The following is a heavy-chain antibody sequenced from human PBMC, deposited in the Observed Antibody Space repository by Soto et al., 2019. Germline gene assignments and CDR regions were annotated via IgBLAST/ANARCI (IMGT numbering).Heavy chain of an antibody. Sequence: PSETLSLTCAVYGGSFSGYYWSWIRQPPGKGLEWIGEINHSGSTNYNPSLKSRVTISVDTSKNQFSLKLSSVTAADTAVYYCARGRGWFGAKTPTPLDYWGQGTLVTVSS. J-gene: IGHJ4*02. CDR1: GGSFSGYY. CDR3: ARGRGWFGAKTPTPLDY. D-gene: IGHD3-10*01. CDR2: INHSGST. V-gene: IGHV4-34*01.